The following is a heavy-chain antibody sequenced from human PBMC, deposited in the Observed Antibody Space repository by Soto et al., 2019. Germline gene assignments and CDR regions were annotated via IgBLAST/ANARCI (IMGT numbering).Heavy chain of an antibody. Sequence: QVQLQESGPGLVSPWGTLSLTCTVSGASISSSGYYWGWIRQAPGKGLQWIGSIDYVGNTYYDPSLKSRVAVSVDPSKHQITRQLDSVTAADTAVHYCVRGGLRYQQSSYYFDVWGQGTLVTVSS. CDR1: GASISSSGYY. D-gene: IGHD3-16*01. CDR3: VRGGLRYQQSSYYFDV. CDR2: IDYVGNT. V-gene: IGHV4-39*01. J-gene: IGHJ4*02.